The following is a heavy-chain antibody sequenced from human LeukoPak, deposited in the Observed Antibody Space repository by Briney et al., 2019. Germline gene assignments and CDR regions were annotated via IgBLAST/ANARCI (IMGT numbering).Heavy chain of an antibody. V-gene: IGHV1-18*01. Sequence: ASVKVSCKASGYTFTSYGISWVRQAPGQGLEWMGWISAYNGNTKYAQRLQGRVTMTRDMSTSTVYMELSSLRSEDTAVYYCARVAAEVVGVPGAIGFGWLRRDYYYMDVWGKGTTVTVSS. CDR3: ARVAAEVVGVPGAIGFGWLRRDYYYMDV. CDR2: ISAYNGNT. D-gene: IGHD2-2*02. CDR1: GYTFTSYG. J-gene: IGHJ6*03.